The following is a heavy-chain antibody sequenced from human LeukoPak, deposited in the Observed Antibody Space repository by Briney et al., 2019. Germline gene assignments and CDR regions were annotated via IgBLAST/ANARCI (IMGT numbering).Heavy chain of an antibody. CDR3: ARSRDYYDSSGYYTRHFDY. CDR2: INPNSGGT. V-gene: IGHV1-2*02. D-gene: IGHD3-22*01. Sequence: ASVRVSCKASGYTFTGYYMHWVRQAPGQGLEWMGWINPNSGGTNYAQKFQGRVTMTRDTSISTAYMELSRLRSDDTAVYYCARSRDYYDSSGYYTRHFDYWGQGTLVTVSS. J-gene: IGHJ4*02. CDR1: GYTFTGYY.